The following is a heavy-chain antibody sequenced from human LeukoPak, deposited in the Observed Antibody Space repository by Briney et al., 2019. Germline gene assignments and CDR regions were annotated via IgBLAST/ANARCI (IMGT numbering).Heavy chain of an antibody. CDR1: GFTFSSYP. Sequence: GGSLRLSCAASGFTFSSYPMSWVRQAPGKGLEWVSSISGSGDIIYYADSVKGRFTISRDNSKNTLYLQMNSLRAEDTAVYYCAKLAVNPYWGQGTLVTVSS. J-gene: IGHJ4*02. CDR2: ISGSGDII. D-gene: IGHD1-14*01. V-gene: IGHV3-23*01. CDR3: AKLAVNPY.